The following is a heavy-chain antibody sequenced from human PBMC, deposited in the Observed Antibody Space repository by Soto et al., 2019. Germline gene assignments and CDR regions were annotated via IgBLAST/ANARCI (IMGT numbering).Heavy chain of an antibody. J-gene: IGHJ5*02. CDR1: GGTLSSYA. V-gene: IGHV1-69*13. CDR2: VIPIFCTA. CDR3: ARDRGPSSGYYPYWFDP. Sequence: SVKVSCKASGGTLSSYAITWGGQAPGQGVEWVGGVIPIFCTANYAQKFQGRVTITADESTSTAYMELSSLRSEDTAVYYCARDRGPSSGYYPYWFDPWGQGTLVTVSS. D-gene: IGHD3-22*01.